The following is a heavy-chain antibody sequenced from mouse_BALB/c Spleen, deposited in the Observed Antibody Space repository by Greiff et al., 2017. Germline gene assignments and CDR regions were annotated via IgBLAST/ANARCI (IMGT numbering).Heavy chain of an antibody. Sequence: EVMLVESGGGLVQPGGSRKLSCAASGFPFSSFGMHWFRRAPEKGLEWVAYISSVSSTIYYADTVKGRFTISRDNPKNTLFMQMTSLRSEDTAMYNCAREGLYRYDCCDDWGQGTTLTVSS. J-gene: IGHJ2*01. CDR3: AREGLYRYDCCDD. V-gene: IGHV5-17*02. CDR2: ISSVSSTI. CDR1: GFPFSSFG. D-gene: IGHD2-14*01.